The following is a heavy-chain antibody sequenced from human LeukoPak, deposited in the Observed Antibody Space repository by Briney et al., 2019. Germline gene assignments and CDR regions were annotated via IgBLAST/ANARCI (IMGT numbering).Heavy chain of an antibody. CDR2: ISSDGTNK. CDR1: GFTFSSFG. D-gene: IGHD4-17*01. Sequence: PGRSLRLSCAASGFTFSSFGMHWVRQAPGKGLDWVAVISSDGTNKHYADSMKGRFTISRDNSKNTLSLQMNSLRPEDTAVYFCAKDQAAFGDYDFDYWGLGTLVTVSP. V-gene: IGHV3-30*18. CDR3: AKDQAAFGDYDFDY. J-gene: IGHJ4*02.